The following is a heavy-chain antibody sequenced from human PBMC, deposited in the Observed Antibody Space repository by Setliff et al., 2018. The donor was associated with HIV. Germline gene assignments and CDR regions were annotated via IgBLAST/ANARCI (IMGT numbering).Heavy chain of an antibody. J-gene: IGHJ4*02. CDR3: ARQRRYGYYYGSGSLDYFDY. CDR2: IYYSGTT. CDR1: GASVSSYSYF. V-gene: IGHV4-39*01. Sequence: PSETLSLTCTVSGASVSSYSYFWGWVRQPPGKGLEWIGIIYYSGTTYYNPSLKSRLTISVDTSKNHFSLKLSSVTAADTAVYYCARQRRYGYYYGSGSLDYFDYWGQGTLVTVSS. D-gene: IGHD3-10*01.